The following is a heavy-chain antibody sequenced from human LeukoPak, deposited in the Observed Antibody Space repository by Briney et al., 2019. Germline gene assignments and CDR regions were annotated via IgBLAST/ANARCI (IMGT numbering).Heavy chain of an antibody. CDR1: GGTFSSNG. Sequence: SVKVSCKASGGTFSSNGINWVRQAPAQGLEWMGRIIPISGTANYAQKFQGRVTITTDESTNTAHMELTSLTSEDTAVYYCARGITFYYDNNGYSAFDYWGQGTLVTVSS. J-gene: IGHJ4*02. V-gene: IGHV1-69*05. D-gene: IGHD3-22*01. CDR2: IIPISGTA. CDR3: ARGITFYYDNNGYSAFDY.